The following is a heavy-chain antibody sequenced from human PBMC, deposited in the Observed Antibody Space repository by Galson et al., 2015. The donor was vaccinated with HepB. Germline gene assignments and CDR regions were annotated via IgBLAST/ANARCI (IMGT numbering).Heavy chain of an antibody. Sequence: SVKVSCKASGYTFTSYAMNWVRQAPGQGLEWMGWINTNTGNPTYAQGFTGRFVFSLDTSVSTAYLQISSLKAEDTAVYYCARVIYYAYYDSSGYPLDYWGQGTLVTVSS. CDR3: ARVIYYAYYDSSGYPLDY. CDR1: GYTFTSYA. V-gene: IGHV7-4-1*02. D-gene: IGHD3-22*01. J-gene: IGHJ4*02. CDR2: INTNTGNP.